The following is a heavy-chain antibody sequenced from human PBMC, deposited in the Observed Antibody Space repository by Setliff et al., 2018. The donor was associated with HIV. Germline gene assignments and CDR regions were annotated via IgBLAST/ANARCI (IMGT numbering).Heavy chain of an antibody. J-gene: IGHJ4*02. V-gene: IGHV4-59*08. Sequence: TLSLTCTLSGGSLSSYYWGWIRQPPGQGLELIGYIYYSGNANYNPSLKSRVTISVDTSKNQFSLKLKSVTAADTAVYFCARHVYSSGWGYVYHLDSWGQGTLVTVSS. CDR2: IYYSGNA. CDR1: GGSLSSYY. D-gene: IGHD6-19*01. CDR3: ARHVYSSGWGYVYHLDS.